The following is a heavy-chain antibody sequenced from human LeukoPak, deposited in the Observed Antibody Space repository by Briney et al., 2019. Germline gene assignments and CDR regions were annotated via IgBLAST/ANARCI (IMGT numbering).Heavy chain of an antibody. D-gene: IGHD3-22*01. CDR2: ISYDGSNK. CDR3: ARITYYYDSSGYPFDY. J-gene: IGHJ4*02. V-gene: IGHV3-30-3*01. CDR1: GFTFSSYA. Sequence: GRSLRLSCAASGFTFSSYAMHWVRQAPGKGPEWVAVISYDGSNKYYADSVKGRFTISRDNSKNTLYLQMNSLRAEDTAVYYCARITYYYDSSGYPFDYWGQGTLVTVSS.